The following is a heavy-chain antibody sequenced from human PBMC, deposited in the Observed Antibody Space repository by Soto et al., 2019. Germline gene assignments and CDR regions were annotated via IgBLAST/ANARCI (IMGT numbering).Heavy chain of an antibody. V-gene: IGHV3-30*18. J-gene: IGHJ5*02. Sequence: GGSLRLSCAASGFTFGSYGMHWVRQAPGKGLEWVAVISYDGSNKYYADSVKGRFTISRDNSKNTLYLQMNSLRAEDTAVYYCAKDVHRFGGVIPMGWFDPWGQGTLVTVAS. CDR2: ISYDGSNK. CDR3: AKDVHRFGGVIPMGWFDP. CDR1: GFTFGSYG. D-gene: IGHD3-16*02.